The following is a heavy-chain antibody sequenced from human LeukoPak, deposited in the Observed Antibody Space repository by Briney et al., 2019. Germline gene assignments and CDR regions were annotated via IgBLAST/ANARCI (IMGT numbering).Heavy chain of an antibody. CDR3: ANSGWSPKA. CDR2: IRYDGSGK. V-gene: IGHV3-30*02. D-gene: IGHD6-19*01. Sequence: GGSLRLSCAASGFTFSSYGMHWVRQAPGKGLEWVAFIRYDGSGKYYADSVKGRFTTSRDNSKNTLYLQMNSLRAEDTAVYYCANSGWSPKAWGQGTLVTVSS. CDR1: GFTFSSYG. J-gene: IGHJ5*02.